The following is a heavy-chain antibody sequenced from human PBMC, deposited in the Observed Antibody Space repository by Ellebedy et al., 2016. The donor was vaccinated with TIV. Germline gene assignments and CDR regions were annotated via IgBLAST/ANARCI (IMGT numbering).Heavy chain of an antibody. CDR1: GLTFSSHA. CDR3: ARDPVGVGPAFDV. CDR2: IPESGGNT. Sequence: GESLKISCAASGLTFSSHAMSWVRQAPGKGLEWVSSIPESGGNTYYAASVKGRFTISRDNSKDTLFLQMNSLRAEDTAIYFCARDPVGVGPAFDVWGQGTMVTVSS. D-gene: IGHD4-23*01. V-gene: IGHV3-23*01. J-gene: IGHJ3*01.